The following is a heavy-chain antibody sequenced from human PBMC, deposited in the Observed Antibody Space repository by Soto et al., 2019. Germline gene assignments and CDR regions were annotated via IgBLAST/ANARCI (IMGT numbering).Heavy chain of an antibody. D-gene: IGHD2-2*01. J-gene: IGHJ3*02. V-gene: IGHV6-1*01. CDR2: TYYRSKWYN. CDR1: GDSVSSNSAA. Sequence: SHAHSRTCAICGDSVSSNSAAWNWNRQSPSRGLEWLGRTYYRSKWYNDYAVSVKSRITINPDTSKNQFSLQLNSVTPEDTAVYYCARDIVVVPAADDAFDIWGQGTMVTVSS. CDR3: ARDIVVVPAADDAFDI.